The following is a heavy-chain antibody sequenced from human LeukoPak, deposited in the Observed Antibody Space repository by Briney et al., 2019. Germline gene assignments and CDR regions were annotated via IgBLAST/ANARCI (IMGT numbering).Heavy chain of an antibody. CDR2: ISGSGGST. CDR1: GFTFSSYA. J-gene: IGHJ4*02. V-gene: IGHV3-23*01. CDR3: AKDQDPYYDFWSGYYPWVY. D-gene: IGHD3-3*01. Sequence: PGGSLRLSCAASGFTFSSYAMSWVRQAPGKGLEWVSAISGSGGSTYYADSVKGRFTISRDNSKNTLYQQMNSLRAEDTAVYYCAKDQDPYYDFWSGYYPWVYWGQGTLVTVSS.